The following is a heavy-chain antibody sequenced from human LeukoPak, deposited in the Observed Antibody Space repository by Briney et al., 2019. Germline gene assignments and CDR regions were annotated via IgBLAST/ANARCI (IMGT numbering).Heavy chain of an antibody. CDR3: ARPHTGFYGDYFDY. D-gene: IGHD4-17*01. CDR1: GGSISSYY. J-gene: IGHJ4*02. V-gene: IGHV4-4*07. CDR2: IYTTEST. Sequence: SETLSLTCTVSGGSISSYYWSWIRQPAGKGLEWIGRIYTTESTNYNPSLKSRVTISVDTSKNQFSLKLSSVTAADTAVYYCARPHTGFYGDYFDYWGQGTLVTVSS.